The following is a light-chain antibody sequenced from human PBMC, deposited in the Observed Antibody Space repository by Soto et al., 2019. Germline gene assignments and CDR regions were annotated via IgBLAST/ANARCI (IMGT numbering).Light chain of an antibody. CDR1: QGIANF. V-gene: IGKV1-9*01. CDR2: GAS. Sequence: IQLTQSPSSLSASVGDRVTISCRASQGIANFLAWYQQKPGKAPKLLIYGASTLQSGVPSRFSDSGSGTDFTLTFSSLQPEDFATYDCQQLNSFPIPFGPGTKVDIK. J-gene: IGKJ3*01. CDR3: QQLNSFPIP.